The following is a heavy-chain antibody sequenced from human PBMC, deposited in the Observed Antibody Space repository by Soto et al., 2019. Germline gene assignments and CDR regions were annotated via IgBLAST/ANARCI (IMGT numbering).Heavy chain of an antibody. J-gene: IGHJ5*02. CDR2: IIPIFGTA. V-gene: IGHV1-69*01. Sequence: QVQLVQSGAEVKKPGSPVKVSCKASGGTFSSYAISWVRQAPGQGLEWMGGIIPIFGTANYAQKFQGRVTITADESTSTAYMELSSLRSEDTAVYYCARAHNTYGDDPGWFDPWGQGTLVTVSS. CDR3: ARAHNTYGDDPGWFDP. CDR1: GGTFSSYA. D-gene: IGHD4-17*01.